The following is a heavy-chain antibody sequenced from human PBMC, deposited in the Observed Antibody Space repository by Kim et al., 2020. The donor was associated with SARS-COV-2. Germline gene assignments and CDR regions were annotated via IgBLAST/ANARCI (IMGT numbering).Heavy chain of an antibody. V-gene: IGHV3-21*01. J-gene: IGHJ5*02. CDR1: GFTFSTYN. CDR3: AKTGIDISGWDSGWFDP. D-gene: IGHD6-19*01. Sequence: GGSLRLSCAASGFTFSTYNMNWVRQAPGKGLEWVSSISSSSRYIYYSDSLKGRFTISRDNAKNSLYMQMNSLRAEDTAVYYCAKTGIDISGWDSGWFDPWGQGTLVTVSS. CDR2: ISSSSRYI.